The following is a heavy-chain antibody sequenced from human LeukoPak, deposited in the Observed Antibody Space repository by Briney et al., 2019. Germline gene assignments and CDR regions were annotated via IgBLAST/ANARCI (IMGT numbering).Heavy chain of an antibody. CDR1: GGSFSGYY. CDR3: ARTTEGGYTYDYFYYYYMDV. J-gene: IGHJ6*03. D-gene: IGHD5-18*01. V-gene: IGHV4-34*01. CDR2: INHSGST. Sequence: SETLSLTCAVYGGSFSGYYWSWIRQPPGKGLEWIGEINHSGSTNYNPSLKSRVTISVDTSKNQFSLKLSSVTAADTAVYYCARTTEGGYTYDYFYYYYMDVWGKGTTATISS.